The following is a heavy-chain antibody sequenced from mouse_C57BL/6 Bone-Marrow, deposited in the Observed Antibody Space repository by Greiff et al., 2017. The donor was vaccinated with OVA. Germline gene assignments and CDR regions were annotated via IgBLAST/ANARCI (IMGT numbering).Heavy chain of an antibody. D-gene: IGHD1-1*01. J-gene: IGHJ2*01. V-gene: IGHV1-82*01. CDR1: GYAFSSSW. Sequence: VQLQQSGPELVKPGASVKISCKASGYAFSSSWMNWVKQRPGKGLEWIGRIYPGDGDTNYNGKFKGKATLTADKSSSTAYMQLSSLTSEDSAVYLCARKWITTVVGCPFDYWGQGTTLTVSS. CDR3: ARKWITTVVGCPFDY. CDR2: IYPGDGDT.